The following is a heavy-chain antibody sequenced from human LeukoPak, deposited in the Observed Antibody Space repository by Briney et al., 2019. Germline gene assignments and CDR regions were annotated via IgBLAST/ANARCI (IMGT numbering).Heavy chain of an antibody. CDR3: ARDYDFWSGSYTHYYYGMDV. Sequence: GGSLRLSCAPSGFTVSSNYMSWVRQAPGKGLEWVSVIYSGGSTYYADSVKGRFTISRDNSKNTLYLQMNNLRAEDTAVYYCARDYDFWSGSYTHYYYGMDVWGQGTTVTVSS. CDR2: IYSGGST. J-gene: IGHJ6*02. CDR1: GFTVSSNY. D-gene: IGHD3-3*01. V-gene: IGHV3-66*01.